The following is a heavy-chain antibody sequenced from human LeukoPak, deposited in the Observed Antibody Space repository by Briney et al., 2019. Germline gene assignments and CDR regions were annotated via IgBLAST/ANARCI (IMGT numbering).Heavy chain of an antibody. CDR1: GFTFSNAW. Sequence: GGSLRLSCAASGFTFSNAWMTWVRQAPGKGLEWVARIKSKSDAGTTDYAAPVKGRFTIARDDSKNTLYLQMNSVKIEDTAVYYCTAGHYVWGSSCDYWGQGTLVTVSS. CDR2: IKSKSDAGTT. J-gene: IGHJ4*02. V-gene: IGHV3-15*01. CDR3: TAGHYVWGSSCDY. D-gene: IGHD3-16*01.